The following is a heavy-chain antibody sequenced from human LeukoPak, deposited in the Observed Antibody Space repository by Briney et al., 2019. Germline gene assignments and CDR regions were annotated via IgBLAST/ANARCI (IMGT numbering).Heavy chain of an antibody. V-gene: IGHV1-69*06. CDR2: IIPIFGTA. J-gene: IGHJ4*02. Sequence: GSSVKVSCKASGGTFSSYAISWVRQAPGQGLEWMGRIIPIFGTANYAQKFQGRVTITADKSTSTAYMELSSLRSEDTAVYYCAREGADFRSGYLESYWGQGTLVTVSS. CDR1: GGTFSSYA. CDR3: AREGADFRSGYLESY. D-gene: IGHD3-3*01.